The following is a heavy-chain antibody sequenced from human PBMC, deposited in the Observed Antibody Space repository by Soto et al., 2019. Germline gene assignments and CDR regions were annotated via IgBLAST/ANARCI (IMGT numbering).Heavy chain of an antibody. J-gene: IGHJ4*02. CDR2: IYSDGNK. V-gene: IGHV3-66*02. Sequence: PGGSLRLSCAASGFTVSISYMTWVRQVPGKGLEWVSIIYSDGNKYYADSVKGRFTISRDNSKNTLYLQMNSLRTEETAEYNYIASHDSGGFRLGTGFDYWGQGTLVTVSS. D-gene: IGHD3-22*01. CDR3: IASHDSGGFRLGTGFDY. CDR1: GFTVSISY.